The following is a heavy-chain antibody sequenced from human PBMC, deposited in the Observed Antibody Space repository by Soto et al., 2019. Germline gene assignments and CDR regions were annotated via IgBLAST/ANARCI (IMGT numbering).Heavy chain of an antibody. CDR1: GFTFSSYG. CDR3: ARDVGSYSAFDI. CDR2: IWYDGSNK. J-gene: IGHJ3*02. Sequence: GGSLRLSCAASGFTFSSYGMHWVRQAPGKGLEWVAVIWYDGSNKYYADSVKGRFTISRDNSKNTLYLQMNSLRAEDTAVYYCARDVGSYSAFDIWGQGTMVTVSS. V-gene: IGHV3-33*01. D-gene: IGHD1-26*01.